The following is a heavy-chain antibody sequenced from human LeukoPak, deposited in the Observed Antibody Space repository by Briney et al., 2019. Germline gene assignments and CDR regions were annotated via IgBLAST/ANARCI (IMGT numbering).Heavy chain of an antibody. Sequence: GGSLRLSCAASGFTFSNYGMHWVRQAPGKGLERVAVISYDGSNKYYADSVKGRFTISRGNSKNTLYLQMNSLRGEDTAVYYCAKLRGVAAAGTGYFDPWGQGTLVTVSS. CDR1: GFTFSNYG. CDR3: AKLRGVAAAGTGYFDP. J-gene: IGHJ5*01. V-gene: IGHV3-30*18. CDR2: ISYDGSNK. D-gene: IGHD6-13*01.